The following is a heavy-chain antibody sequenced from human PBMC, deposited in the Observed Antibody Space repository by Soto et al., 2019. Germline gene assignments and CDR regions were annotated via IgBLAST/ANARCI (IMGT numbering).Heavy chain of an antibody. D-gene: IGHD3-22*01. CDR1: GGSISSYY. Sequence: ETLSLTCTASGGSISSYYWSWVRQAPGKGLEWVSAISGSGGSTYYADSVKGRFTISRDNSKNTLYLQMNSLRAEDTAVYYCAKVYYYDSSGYSALDYWGQGTLVTVSS. J-gene: IGHJ4*02. CDR3: AKVYYYDSSGYSALDY. CDR2: ISGSGGST. V-gene: IGHV3-23*01.